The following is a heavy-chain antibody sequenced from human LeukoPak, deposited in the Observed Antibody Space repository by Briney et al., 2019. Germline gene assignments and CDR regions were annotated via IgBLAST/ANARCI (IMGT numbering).Heavy chain of an antibody. CDR1: GGSISSGDYY. CDR3: ARERGDGYNRFDP. J-gene: IGHJ5*02. V-gene: IGHV4-30-4*08. Sequence: PSETLSLTCTVSGGSISSGDYYWSWIRQPPGKGLEWIGYIYYSGSTYYNPSLKSRVTISVDTSKNQFSLKLSSVTAADTAVYYCARERGDGYNRFDPWGQGTLVTVSS. CDR2: IYYSGST. D-gene: IGHD5-24*01.